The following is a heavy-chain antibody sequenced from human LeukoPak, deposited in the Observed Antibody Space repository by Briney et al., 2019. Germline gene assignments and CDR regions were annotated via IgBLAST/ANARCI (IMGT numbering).Heavy chain of an antibody. Sequence: GGSLRLSCAASGFTVSHNYMTWVRQAPGKGLEWVSVIYSGGSIYYADSVKGRFTISRDNSKNTLYLQMNSLRAEDTAVYYCASTTTGTTRYFDLWGRGTLVTVSA. CDR3: ASTTTGTTRYFDL. V-gene: IGHV3-53*01. D-gene: IGHD1-7*01. CDR2: IYSGGSI. J-gene: IGHJ2*01. CDR1: GFTVSHNY.